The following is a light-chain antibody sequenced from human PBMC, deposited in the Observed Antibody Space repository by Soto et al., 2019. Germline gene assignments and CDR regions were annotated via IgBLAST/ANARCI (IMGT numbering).Light chain of an antibody. J-gene: IGKJ2*02. Sequence: EIVMTQSPATLSVSPGERATLSCRASQSVSSNLAWYQQKPGQAPRLLIYGASTRATGIPARFSGSRSGTEFTLTISSLQSEDFAVYYCQQYNNWPPWTFGQGTNLVIK. CDR1: QSVSSN. CDR3: QQYNNWPPWT. V-gene: IGKV3-15*01. CDR2: GAS.